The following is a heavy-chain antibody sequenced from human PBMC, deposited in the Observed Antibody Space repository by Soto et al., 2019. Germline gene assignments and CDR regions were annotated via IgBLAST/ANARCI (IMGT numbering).Heavy chain of an antibody. CDR1: GGTFSSYA. CDR2: IIPIFGTA. Sequence: SVKVSCKASGGTFSSYAISWVRQAPGQGLEWIGGIIPIFGTANYAQKFQGRVTITADESTSTAYMELSSLRSEDTAVYYCAREPGYCSGGSCYSAAFDIWGQGTMVTVSS. CDR3: AREPGYCSGGSCYSAAFDI. J-gene: IGHJ3*02. V-gene: IGHV1-69*13. D-gene: IGHD2-15*01.